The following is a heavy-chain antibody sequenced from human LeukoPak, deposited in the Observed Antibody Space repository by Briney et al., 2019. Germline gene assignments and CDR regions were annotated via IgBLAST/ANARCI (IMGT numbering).Heavy chain of an antibody. CDR2: IYYSGST. CDR1: GGSISSSTYY. D-gene: IGHD2-2*01. CDR3: ARHVVPAATPAGYWYFDL. V-gene: IGHV4-39*01. Sequence: SETLSLTCTVSGGSISSSTYYWGWIRQPPGKGLEWSGSIYYSGSTFYNPSLKSRVTISVDTSQNQFSLKLNSVTAADTAVYYCARHVVPAATPAGYWYFDLWGRGTLVTISS. J-gene: IGHJ2*01.